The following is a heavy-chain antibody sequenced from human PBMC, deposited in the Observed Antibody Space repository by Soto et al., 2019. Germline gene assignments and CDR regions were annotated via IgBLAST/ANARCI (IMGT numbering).Heavy chain of an antibody. Sequence: SVKVSCKASGGTFSSYAISWVRQAPGQGLEWMGGIIPIFGTANYAQKFQGRVTITADESTSTAYMELSSLRSGDTAVYYCAREDYYDSSGYPALFDYYYYGMDVWGQGTTVTVSS. D-gene: IGHD3-22*01. V-gene: IGHV1-69*13. CDR1: GGTFSSYA. CDR3: AREDYYDSSGYPALFDYYYYGMDV. CDR2: IIPIFGTA. J-gene: IGHJ6*02.